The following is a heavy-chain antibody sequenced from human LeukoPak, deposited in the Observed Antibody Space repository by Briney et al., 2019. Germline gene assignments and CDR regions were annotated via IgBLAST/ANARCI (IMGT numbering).Heavy chain of an antibody. CDR2: INPNSGGT. D-gene: IGHD6-13*01. J-gene: IGHJ4*02. V-gene: IGHV1-2*02. CDR1: GYTFTGYY. CDR3: ARVLARTQQLVYY. Sequence: ASVKVSCKASGYTFTGYYMHWVRQAPGQGLEWMGWINPNSGGTNYAQKFQGRVTMTRNTSISTAYMELSSLRSEDTAVYYCARVLARTQQLVYYWGQGTLVTVSS.